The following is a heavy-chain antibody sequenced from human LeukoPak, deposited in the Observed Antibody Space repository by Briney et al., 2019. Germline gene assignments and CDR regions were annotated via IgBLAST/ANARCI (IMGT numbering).Heavy chain of an antibody. CDR3: ARDRRRITIFGVVQRVNWFDP. Sequence: PSETLSLTCTVSGGSISSGDYCWSWIRHHPEKGLEWIGYIYYSGSTNYNPSLKSRVTISVDTSKNQFSLKLSSVTAADTAVYYCARDRRRITIFGVVQRVNWFDPWGQGTLVTVSS. CDR1: GGSISSGDYC. V-gene: IGHV4-61*08. J-gene: IGHJ5*02. D-gene: IGHD3-3*01. CDR2: IYYSGST.